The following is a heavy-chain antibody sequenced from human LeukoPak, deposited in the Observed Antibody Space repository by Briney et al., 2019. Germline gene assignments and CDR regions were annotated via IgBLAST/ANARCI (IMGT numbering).Heavy chain of an antibody. CDR3: ARDGVPIEY. D-gene: IGHD3-16*01. V-gene: IGHV1-2*02. CDR2: INPNSGGT. J-gene: IGHJ4*02. Sequence: ASVKVSCKASGYIFTDYYIHWVRQAPGQGLEWMGWINPNSGGTNYAEKFQGRVTVTRDTSISTAYMELTSLRYEDTAMYYCARDGVPIEYWGQGTLVTVSS. CDR1: GYIFTDYY.